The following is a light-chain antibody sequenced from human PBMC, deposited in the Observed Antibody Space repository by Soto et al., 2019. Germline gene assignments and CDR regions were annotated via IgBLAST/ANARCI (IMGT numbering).Light chain of an antibody. CDR1: QSVSSSY. CDR3: QQYGSSQS. Sequence: EIVLTQSPGTLSLSPGERATLSCRASQSVSSSYLAWYQQKPGQAPRLLIYGASIRATGIPDRFSGSGSGTDFPLTISRLEPEDFALYYCQQYGSSQSFGQGTKVEI. V-gene: IGKV3-20*01. CDR2: GAS. J-gene: IGKJ1*01.